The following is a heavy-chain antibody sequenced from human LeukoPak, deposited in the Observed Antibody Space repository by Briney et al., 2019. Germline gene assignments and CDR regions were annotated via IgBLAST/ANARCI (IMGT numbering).Heavy chain of an antibody. D-gene: IGHD3-9*01. Sequence: SETLSLTCDVSGGSIIDFYWSWVRQSPGKGLEWIGHIYYSGSTTYNPSLRTRVNISLDTSKKVFSLNLNSLTAADTAVYYCARLDEIFDILTGYFRYWGQGTLVSVSS. CDR3: ARLDEIFDILTGYFRY. V-gene: IGHV4-59*01. CDR2: IYYSGST. J-gene: IGHJ4*02. CDR1: GGSIIDFY.